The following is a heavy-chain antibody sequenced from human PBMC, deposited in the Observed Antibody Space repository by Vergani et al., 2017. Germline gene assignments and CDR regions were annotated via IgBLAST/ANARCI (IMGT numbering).Heavy chain of an antibody. J-gene: IGHJ4*02. D-gene: IGHD6-13*01. CDR3: AKDGIAAAGYHIYYFDY. V-gene: IGHV3-30*18. Sequence: QVQLVESGGGVVQPGRSLRLSCAASGFTFSSYGMHWVRQAPGKGLEWVAVIAYDGSNKYYADSVKGRFTISRDNSQNTLALQMNSLRAEDTAVYYCAKDGIAAAGYHIYYFDYWGQGTRVTVSS. CDR2: IAYDGSNK. CDR1: GFTFSSYG.